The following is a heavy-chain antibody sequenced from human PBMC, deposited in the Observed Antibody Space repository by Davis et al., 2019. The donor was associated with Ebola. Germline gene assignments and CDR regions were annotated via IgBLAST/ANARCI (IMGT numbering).Heavy chain of an antibody. V-gene: IGHV4-59*08. Sequence: LRLSCTVSGGSISSYYWSWIRQPPGKGLEWTGYIYYSGSTNYNPSLKSRVTISVDPSKNQFSLKLSSVTAADTAVYYCARLQAYWFDPWGQGTLVTVSS. CDR2: IYYSGST. CDR1: GGSISSYY. CDR3: ARLQAYWFDP. J-gene: IGHJ5*02. D-gene: IGHD2-21*01.